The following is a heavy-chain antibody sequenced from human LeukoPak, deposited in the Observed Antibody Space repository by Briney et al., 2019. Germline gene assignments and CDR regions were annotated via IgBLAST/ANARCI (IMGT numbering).Heavy chain of an antibody. Sequence: SETLSLTCTVSGGSISSSSYYWGWIRQPPGKGLEWIGSIYYSGSTYYNPSLKSRVTISVDTSKNQFSLKLSSVTAADTAVYYCARVRRYCSSTSCYQDWERWFDPWGQGTLVTVSS. D-gene: IGHD2-2*01. V-gene: IGHV4-39*01. CDR3: ARVRRYCSSTSCYQDWERWFDP. CDR2: IYYSGST. J-gene: IGHJ5*02. CDR1: GGSISSSSYY.